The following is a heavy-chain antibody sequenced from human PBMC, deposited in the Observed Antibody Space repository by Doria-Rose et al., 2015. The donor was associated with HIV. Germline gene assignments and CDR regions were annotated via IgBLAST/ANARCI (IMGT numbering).Heavy chain of an antibody. J-gene: IGHJ4*02. CDR2: IFSDDER. V-gene: IGHV2-26*01. Sequence: QVTLKESGPVLAKPTETLTLTCTVSGVSLSSPGMGVSWIRQPPGKALEWLANIFSDDERSYMTSLKSRLTISRGTSKSQVVPTMTDMDPVDTATYYCARIKSSRWYHKYYFDFWGQGTLVIVSA. CDR1: GVSLSSPGMG. CDR3: ARIKSSRWYHKYYFDF. D-gene: IGHD6-13*01.